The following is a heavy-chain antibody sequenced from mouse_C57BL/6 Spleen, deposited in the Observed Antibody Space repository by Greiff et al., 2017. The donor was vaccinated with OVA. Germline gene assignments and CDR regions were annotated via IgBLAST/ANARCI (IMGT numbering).Heavy chain of an antibody. CDR3: ARDRGIYYGYHYYAMDY. J-gene: IGHJ4*01. V-gene: IGHV5-4*01. CDR2: ISDGGSYT. CDR1: GFTFSSYA. D-gene: IGHD2-2*01. Sequence: EVKLQESGGGLVKPGGSLKLSCAASGFTFSSYAMSWVRQTPEKRLEWVATISDGGSYTYYPDNVKGRFTISRDNAKNNLYLQMSHLKSEDTAMYYCARDRGIYYGYHYYAMDYWGQGTSVTVSS.